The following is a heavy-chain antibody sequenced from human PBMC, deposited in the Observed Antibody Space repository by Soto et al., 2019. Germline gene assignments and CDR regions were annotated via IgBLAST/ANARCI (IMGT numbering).Heavy chain of an antibody. D-gene: IGHD3-22*01. CDR3: ARDKAPTYYYDSSGPYALLL. CDR1: GYTFTSYG. Sequence: GASVKVSCKASGYTFTSYGISWVRQATGQGLEWMGWISAYNGNTNYAQKLQGRVTTTTDTSTSTAYMELRSLRSDDTAVYYCARDKAPTYYYDSSGPYALLLWGQGTLVTV. V-gene: IGHV1-18*01. J-gene: IGHJ4*02. CDR2: ISAYNGNT.